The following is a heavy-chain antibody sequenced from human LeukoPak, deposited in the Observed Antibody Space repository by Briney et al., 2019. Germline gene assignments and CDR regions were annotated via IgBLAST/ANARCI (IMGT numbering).Heavy chain of an antibody. CDR3: ARPTSGSYLFGAFDI. V-gene: IGHV1-69*05. CDR1: GGTFSSYA. D-gene: IGHD1-26*01. J-gene: IGHJ3*02. CDR2: IIPIFGTA. Sequence: SVKVSCKASGGTFSSYAISWVRQAPGQGLEWMGGIIPIFGTANYAQKFQGRVTITTDESTSTAYMELSSLRSEDTAVYYCARPTSGSYLFGAFDIWGQGTMVTVSS.